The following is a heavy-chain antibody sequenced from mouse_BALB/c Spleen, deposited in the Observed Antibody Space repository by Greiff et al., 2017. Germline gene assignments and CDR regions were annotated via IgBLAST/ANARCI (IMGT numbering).Heavy chain of an antibody. CDR2: INSNGGST. J-gene: IGHJ2*01. V-gene: IGHV5-6-3*01. D-gene: IGHD1-2*01. Sequence: EVQGVESGGGLVQPGGSLKLSCAASGFTFSSYGMSWVRQTPDKRLELVATINSNGGSTYYPDSVKGRFTISRDNAKNTLYLQMSSLKSEDTAMYYCARGGGYDPYYFDYWGQGTTLTVSS. CDR3: ARGGGYDPYYFDY. CDR1: GFTFSSYG.